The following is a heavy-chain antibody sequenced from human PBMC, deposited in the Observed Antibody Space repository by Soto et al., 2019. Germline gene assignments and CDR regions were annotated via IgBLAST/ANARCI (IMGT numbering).Heavy chain of an antibody. J-gene: IGHJ5*02. CDR1: GFTFSSYG. D-gene: IGHD4-17*01. Sequence: QVQLVESGGGVVQPGRSLRLSCAASGFTFSSYGMHWVHQAPGKGLEWVAVIWYDGSNKYYADSVKGRFTISRDNSKNTLYLQMNSLRAEDTAVYYCARAPSAYGDYQEDPWGQGTLVTVSS. CDR3: ARAPSAYGDYQEDP. V-gene: IGHV3-33*01. CDR2: IWYDGSNK.